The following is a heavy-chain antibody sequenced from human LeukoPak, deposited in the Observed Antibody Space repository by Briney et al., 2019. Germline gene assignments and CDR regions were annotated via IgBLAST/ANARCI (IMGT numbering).Heavy chain of an antibody. J-gene: IGHJ4*02. V-gene: IGHV3-7*01. CDR2: IKQDGSEK. D-gene: IGHD3-10*01. Sequence: GGSLRLSCAASGFTFSSYWMSWVRQAPGKGLEWVANIKQDGSEKYYVDSVKGRFTISRDNAKNSLYLQMNSLRAEDTAVYYCARALLNYGSGSYYFDYWGQGTLVTVSS. CDR3: ARALLNYGSGSYYFDY. CDR1: GFTFSSYW.